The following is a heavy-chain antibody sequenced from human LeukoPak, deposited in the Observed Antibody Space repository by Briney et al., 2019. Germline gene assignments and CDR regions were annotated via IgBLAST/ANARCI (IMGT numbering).Heavy chain of an antibody. J-gene: IGHJ5*02. Sequence: PGGSLRLSCAASGFTFLTYAMNWVRQAPGEGLEWVAGISGGSGSAYYADSVKGWFTVSRDNSKSTLYLQMNSLRAADTAVYYCAKGFSTYVYNWFDPWGQGTLVTVSS. CDR1: GFTFLTYA. V-gene: IGHV3-23*01. CDR2: ISGGSGSA. CDR3: AKGFSTYVYNWFDP. D-gene: IGHD3-16*01.